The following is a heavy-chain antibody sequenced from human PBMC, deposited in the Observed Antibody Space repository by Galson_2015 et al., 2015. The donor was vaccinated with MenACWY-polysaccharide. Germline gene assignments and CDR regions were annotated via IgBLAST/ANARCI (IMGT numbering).Heavy chain of an antibody. D-gene: IGHD6-13*01. J-gene: IGHJ5*02. Sequence: SLRLSCAVSGFSFSSYAMHWVRQTPGKGLEWVTVISHDGHEKNYAESARGRFTISRDNSENRLYLQMDSLRVEDTAVYYCAKGWTTSTWYGNWFDPWGQGTLVVVSS. V-gene: IGHV3-30*18. CDR3: AKGWTTSTWYGNWFDP. CDR2: ISHDGHEK. CDR1: GFSFSSYA.